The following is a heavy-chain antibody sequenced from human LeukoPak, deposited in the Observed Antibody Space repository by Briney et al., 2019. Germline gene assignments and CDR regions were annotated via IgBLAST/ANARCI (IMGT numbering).Heavy chain of an antibody. CDR2: INHSGST. V-gene: IGHV4-34*01. J-gene: IGHJ4*02. CDR1: GGSFSGYY. CDR3: ARGTAYCGGDCYRRPFDY. Sequence: SEALSLTCAVYGGSFSGYYWSWIRQPPGKGLEWVGEINHSGSTNYNPSLKSRVTISVDTSKNQFSLKLSSVTAADTAVYYCARGTAYCGGDCYRRPFDYWGQGTLVTVSS. D-gene: IGHD2-21*02.